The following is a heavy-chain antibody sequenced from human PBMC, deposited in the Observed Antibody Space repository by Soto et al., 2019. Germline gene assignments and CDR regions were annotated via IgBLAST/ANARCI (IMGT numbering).Heavy chain of an antibody. CDR1: GFTVSDS. D-gene: IGHD6-19*01. CDR3: ARVASGHFDY. V-gene: IGHV3-53*01. Sequence: GGSLRLSCSVAGFTVSDSMSWVRQAPGKGLECVSFIHSDGSTHYTDSVRGRFTISRDNSKNTLYLQMDRLRVDDTAVYFCARVASGHFDYWGQGTLVTVSS. CDR2: IHSDGST. J-gene: IGHJ4*02.